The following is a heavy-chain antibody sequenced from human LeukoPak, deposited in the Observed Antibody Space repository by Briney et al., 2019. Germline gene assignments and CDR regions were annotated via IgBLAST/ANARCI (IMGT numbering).Heavy chain of an antibody. CDR2: INPNSGDT. CDR3: ARSLGYTAYNPSDY. D-gene: IGHD5-12*01. V-gene: IGHV1-2*02. CDR1: GYTFTSYG. Sequence: GASVKVSCKASGYTFTSYGISWVRQAPGQGLEWMGCINPNSGDTSYARKFQGRVTVTRDTSITVAYMELSSLRSDDTAVYYCARSLGYTAYNPSDYWGQGTLVTVSS. J-gene: IGHJ4*02.